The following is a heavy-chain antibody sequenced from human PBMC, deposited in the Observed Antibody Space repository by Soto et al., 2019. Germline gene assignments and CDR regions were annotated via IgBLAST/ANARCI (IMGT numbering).Heavy chain of an antibody. CDR2: VNPDNHNT. V-gene: IGHV1-18*01. D-gene: IGHD3-16*01. CDR3: ARVRFGDPFDY. CDR1: GYRFPSDG. J-gene: IGHJ4*02. Sequence: ASVKVSCKVSGYRFPSDGINGVRQAPGQGLEWVGWVNPDNHNTNYAQNFQHRVSLTTDTSTNTAFLELRGLRSDDTAVYYCARVRFGDPFDYWGQGTLVTVSS.